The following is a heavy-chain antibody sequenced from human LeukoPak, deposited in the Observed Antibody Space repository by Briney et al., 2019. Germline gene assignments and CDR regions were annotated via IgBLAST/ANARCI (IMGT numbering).Heavy chain of an antibody. J-gene: IGHJ4*02. CDR2: ISTYNGNT. D-gene: IGHD4-17*01. CDR3: ARDEDYGISVNVDY. V-gene: IGHV1-18*01. CDR1: GYSFVLYG. Sequence: ASVKVSCKASGYSFVLYGISWVRQAPGQGPEWMGWISTYNGNTKYAQKFQGRVTMTTDTSTSTAYMELRSLRSDDTAVHYCARDEDYGISVNVDYWGQGTLVTVSS.